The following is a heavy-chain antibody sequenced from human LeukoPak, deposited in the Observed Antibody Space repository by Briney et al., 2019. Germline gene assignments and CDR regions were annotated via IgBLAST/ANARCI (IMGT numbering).Heavy chain of an antibody. CDR1: GASISSYY. D-gene: IGHD6-19*01. V-gene: IGHV4-59*01. CDR2: IYYSGST. J-gene: IGHJ4*02. Sequence: SETLSLTCTVSGASISSYYWSWIRQPPGKGLEWIGYIYYSGSTNYNPSLKSRVTISVDTSKNQFSLKLSSVTAADTAVYYCARVIAVADERYFDYWGQGTLVTVSS. CDR3: ARVIAVADERYFDY.